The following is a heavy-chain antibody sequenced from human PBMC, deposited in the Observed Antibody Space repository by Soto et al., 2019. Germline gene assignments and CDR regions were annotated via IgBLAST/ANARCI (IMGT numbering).Heavy chain of an antibody. Sequence: QVQLVESGGGVVQPGTSLRLSCAASGFTFNTYAMHWARQAPGKGLEWVAVISYDGSNKYYADSVKGRFTISRDNSKNTRYLQMNSLRVEDTAVYYCARRYKDGRRDCISTSCLFDPWGQGTLVTVSS. CDR1: GFTFNTYA. J-gene: IGHJ5*02. CDR3: ARRYKDGRRDCISTSCLFDP. V-gene: IGHV3-30-3*01. D-gene: IGHD2-2*01. CDR2: ISYDGSNK.